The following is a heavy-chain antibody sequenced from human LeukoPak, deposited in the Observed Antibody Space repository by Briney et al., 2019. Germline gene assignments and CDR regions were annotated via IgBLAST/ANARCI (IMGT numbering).Heavy chain of an antibody. J-gene: IGHJ4*02. Sequence: PGGSLRLSCAASGFTFSDHYMDWVRQAPGKGLVWVSRINIDGSNTNYADSVKGRFTISRDNAKNTLYLQMDSLRAEDTAVYYCARSLGGAYDYWGQGTLVTVSS. CDR3: ARSLGGAYDY. V-gene: IGHV3-74*01. CDR1: GFTFSDHY. D-gene: IGHD1-26*01. CDR2: INIDGSNT.